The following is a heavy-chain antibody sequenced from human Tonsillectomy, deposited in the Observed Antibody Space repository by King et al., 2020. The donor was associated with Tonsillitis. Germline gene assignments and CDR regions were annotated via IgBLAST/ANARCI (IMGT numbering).Heavy chain of an antibody. CDR2: ISSSSSYI. Sequence: VQLVESGGGLVKPGGSLRLSCAASGFTFSSYSMNWVRQAPGKGLEWVSSISSSSSYIYYADSVKGRFTISRDNAKNSLYLQMNSLRAEDTAVYYCARVVLSSGSATYFAYWGQGTLVTVSS. CDR1: GFTFSSYS. J-gene: IGHJ4*02. D-gene: IGHD3-10*02. V-gene: IGHV3-21*01. CDR3: ARVVLSSGSATYFAY.